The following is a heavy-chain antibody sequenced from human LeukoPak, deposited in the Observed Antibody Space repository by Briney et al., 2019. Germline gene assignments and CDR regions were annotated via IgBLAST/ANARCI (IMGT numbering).Heavy chain of an antibody. V-gene: IGHV1-2*02. CDR2: INPNNGGT. J-gene: IGHJ4*02. D-gene: IGHD5-12*01. CDR1: GYTFTGYY. CDR3: ARDKYTGYETFDY. Sequence: ASVKVSYKASGYTFTGYYIHWVPQAPGQGLEWMGWINPNNGGTDYAQKFQGRVTMTRDTSISTAYMELNRLTSDDTAVYYCARDKYTGYETFDYWGQGTPVTVSS.